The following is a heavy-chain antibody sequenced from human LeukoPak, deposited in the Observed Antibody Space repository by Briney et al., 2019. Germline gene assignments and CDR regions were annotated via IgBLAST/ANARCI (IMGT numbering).Heavy chain of an antibody. Sequence: PGGSLRLSCAASGFTFTNYAMTWVRQVPGKGLEWVSQISGSGGSSYHVDSGKGRFTISRDNSKNTLNLQMNSLRAEDTAVYYCARLGRYADYWGQGTLVTVSS. V-gene: IGHV3-23*01. D-gene: IGHD3-16*01. CDR3: ARLGRYADY. CDR2: ISGSGGSS. J-gene: IGHJ4*02. CDR1: GFTFTNYA.